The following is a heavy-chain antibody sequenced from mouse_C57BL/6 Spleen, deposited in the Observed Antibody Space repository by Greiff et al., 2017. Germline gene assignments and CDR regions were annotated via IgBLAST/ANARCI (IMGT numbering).Heavy chain of an antibody. Sequence: QVQLKESGPGLVAPSQSLSITCTVSGFSLTSYAISWVRQPPGKGLEWLGVMWTGGGTNYNSALKSRLSISKDNSKSQVFLKMNSLQTDDTARYYCARDSSGYRGLFDYWGQGTTLTVSS. V-gene: IGHV2-9-1*01. J-gene: IGHJ2*01. CDR1: GFSLTSYA. D-gene: IGHD3-2*02. CDR2: MWTGGGT. CDR3: ARDSSGYRGLFDY.